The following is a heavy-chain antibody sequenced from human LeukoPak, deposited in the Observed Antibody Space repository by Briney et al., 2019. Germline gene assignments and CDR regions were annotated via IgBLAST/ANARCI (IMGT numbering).Heavy chain of an antibody. J-gene: IGHJ4*02. Sequence: GGSLRLSCAASGFTFSSYAMSWVRQAPGKGLEWVSAISGSGGSTYYADSVKGRFTISRDNSKNTLYLQMNSLKASDTAMYYCARLRYSSATRNRPPRYFDYWGQGTLVTVSS. CDR1: GFTFSSYA. V-gene: IGHV3-23*01. CDR2: ISGSGGST. CDR3: ARLRYSSATRNRPPRYFDY. D-gene: IGHD6-25*01.